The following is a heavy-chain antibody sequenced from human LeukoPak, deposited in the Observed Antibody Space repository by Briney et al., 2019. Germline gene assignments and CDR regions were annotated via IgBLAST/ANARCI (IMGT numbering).Heavy chain of an antibody. Sequence: SETLSLTCTVSGGSISSYYWNWIRRPPGKGLEWIGYIYYSGSTNYNPSLKSRVTISVDTSKNQFSLKLSSVTAADTAVYYCARTTEAHSWRTRYYDYYMDVWGKGTTVTVSS. CDR3: ARTTEAHSWRTRYYDYYMDV. CDR1: GGSISSYY. J-gene: IGHJ6*03. V-gene: IGHV4-59*01. CDR2: IYYSGST. D-gene: IGHD6-13*01.